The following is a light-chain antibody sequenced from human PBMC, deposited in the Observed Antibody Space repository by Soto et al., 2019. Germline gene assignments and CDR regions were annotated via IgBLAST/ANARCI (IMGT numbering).Light chain of an antibody. J-gene: IGKJ1*01. CDR3: QQYGSSPRT. V-gene: IGKV3-20*01. CDR1: QSVSSY. CDR2: DAS. Sequence: EILMTQSPATLSVSPGESATLSCSASQSVSSYLAWYQQKPGQAPRLLIYDASNRATGIPDRFSGGGSGTDFTLTISRLEPEDFAVYYCQQYGSSPRTFGQGTKVDIK.